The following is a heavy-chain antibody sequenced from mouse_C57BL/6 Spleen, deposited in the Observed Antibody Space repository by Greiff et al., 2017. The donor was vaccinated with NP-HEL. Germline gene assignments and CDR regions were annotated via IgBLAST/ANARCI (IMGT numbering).Heavy chain of an antibody. J-gene: IGHJ2*01. CDR3: ARSTGSYYFDY. V-gene: IGHV1-76*01. D-gene: IGHD2-2*01. CDR2: IYPGSGNT. Sequence: QVHVKQSGAELVRPGASVKLSCKASGYTFTDYYINWVKQRPGQGLEWIARIYPGSGNTYYNEKFKGKATLTAEKSSSTAYMQLSSLTSEDSAVYFCARSTGSYYFDYWGQGTTLTVSS. CDR1: GYTFTDYY.